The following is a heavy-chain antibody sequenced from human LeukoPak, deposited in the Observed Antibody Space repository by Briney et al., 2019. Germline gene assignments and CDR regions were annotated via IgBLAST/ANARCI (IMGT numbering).Heavy chain of an antibody. CDR1: GFTFDDYA. J-gene: IGHJ4*02. CDR2: ISWNSGSI. Sequence: PVGSLRLSCAPSGFTFDDYAMHWVRPAPGKGLEWVSGISWNSGSIGYADSVKGRFTISRDNAKNSLYLQMNSLRAEDTALYYCAKVDYWGQGTLVTVSS. V-gene: IGHV3-9*01. CDR3: AKVDY.